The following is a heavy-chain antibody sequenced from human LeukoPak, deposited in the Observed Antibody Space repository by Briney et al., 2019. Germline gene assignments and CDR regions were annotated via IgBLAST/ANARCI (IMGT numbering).Heavy chain of an antibody. J-gene: IGHJ4*02. CDR3: ARGGWQLVRFDY. CDR2: IIPIFGTA. V-gene: IGHV1-69*13. CDR1: GGTFSSYA. D-gene: IGHD6-6*01. Sequence: ASVKVSCKASGGTFSSYAISWVRQAPGQGLEWMGGIIPIFGTANYAQKFQGRVTITADESTSTAYMELSSLRSEDTAVYYCARGGWQLVRFDYWGQGTLVTVSS.